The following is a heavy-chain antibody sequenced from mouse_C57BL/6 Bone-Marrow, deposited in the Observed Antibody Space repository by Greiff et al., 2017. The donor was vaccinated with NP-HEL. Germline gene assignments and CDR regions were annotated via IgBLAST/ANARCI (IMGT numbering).Heavy chain of an antibody. J-gene: IGHJ4*01. CDR2: IYPGDGDT. V-gene: IGHV1-82*01. D-gene: IGHD1-1*01. Sequence: QVQLKESGPELVKPGASVKISCKASGYAFSSSWMNWVKQRPGKGLEWIGRIYPGDGDTNYNGKFKGKATLTADKSSSTAYMQLSSLTSEDSAVYFCASGKYYDGRGDAMDYGGQGTSVTVSA. CDR3: ASGKYYDGRGDAMDY. CDR1: GYAFSSSW.